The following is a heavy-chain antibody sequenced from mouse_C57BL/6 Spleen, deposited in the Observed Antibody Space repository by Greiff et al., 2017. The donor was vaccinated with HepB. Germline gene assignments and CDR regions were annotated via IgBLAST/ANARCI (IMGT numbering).Heavy chain of an antibody. Sequence: EVKLQESGPGLVKPSQSLSLTCSVTGYSITSGYYWNWIRQFPGNKLEWMGYISYDGSNNYNPSLKNRISITRDTSKNQFFLKLNSVTTEDTATYYCARDRDLAVAYWGQGTLVTVSA. CDR2: ISYDGSN. J-gene: IGHJ3*01. D-gene: IGHD3-1*01. V-gene: IGHV3-6*01. CDR3: ARDRDLAVAY. CDR1: GYSITSGYY.